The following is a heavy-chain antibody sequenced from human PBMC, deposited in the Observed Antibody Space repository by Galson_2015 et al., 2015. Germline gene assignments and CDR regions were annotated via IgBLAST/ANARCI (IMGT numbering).Heavy chain of an antibody. CDR3: ATVTKPLRYFDS. Sequence: SLRLSCAASGFTFNTYAMAWGRQAPGKGLEWLSIIYSGGSTYYADSVKGRFAISRDNSKNTLDLQMNSLRAEDTAVYYCATVTKPLRYFDSWGQGTLVTVSS. CDR1: GFTFNTYA. J-gene: IGHJ4*02. CDR2: IYSGGST. D-gene: IGHD3-9*01. V-gene: IGHV3-53*01.